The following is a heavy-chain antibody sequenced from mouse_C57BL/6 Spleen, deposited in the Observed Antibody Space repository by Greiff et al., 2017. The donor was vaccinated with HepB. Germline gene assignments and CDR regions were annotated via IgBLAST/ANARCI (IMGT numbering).Heavy chain of an antibody. CDR2: ISYDGSN. D-gene: IGHD1-1*01. J-gene: IGHJ2*01. Sequence: EVKLMESGPGLVNPSQSLSLTCSVTGYSITSGYYWNWIRQFPGNKLEWMGYISYDGSNNYNPSLKNRISITRDTSKNQFFLKLNSVTTEDTATYYCARYGSSYEGYFDYWGQGTTLTVSS. CDR3: ARYGSSYEGYFDY. CDR1: GYSITSGYY. V-gene: IGHV3-6*01.